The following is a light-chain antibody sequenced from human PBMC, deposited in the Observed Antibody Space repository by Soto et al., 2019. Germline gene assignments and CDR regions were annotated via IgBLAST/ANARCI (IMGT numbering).Light chain of an antibody. Sequence: QSALTQPASVSGSPGQSITISCTGTSSDVGGYNYVSWYQQHPGKAPKLMIYDVSNRPSGVSNRFSGSKSGNTASLTISGLQAEDEADYYCSSYTSSILWVFGGGTKLIVL. V-gene: IGLV2-14*01. CDR3: SSYTSSILWV. CDR1: SSDVGGYNY. J-gene: IGLJ2*01. CDR2: DVS.